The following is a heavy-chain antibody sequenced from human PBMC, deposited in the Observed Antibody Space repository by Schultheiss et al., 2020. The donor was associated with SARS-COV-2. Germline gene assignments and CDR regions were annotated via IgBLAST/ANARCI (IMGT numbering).Heavy chain of an antibody. D-gene: IGHD3-10*01. CDR1: GFTFSSYE. CDR2: ISSSGSTI. V-gene: IGHV3-48*03. CDR3: AGRFGELYYYYYGMDV. J-gene: IGHJ6*02. Sequence: GGSLRLSCAASGFTFSSYEMNWVRQAPGKGLEWVSYISSSGSTIYYADSVKGRFTISRDNSKNSLYLQMNSLRAEDTAVYYCAGRFGELYYYYYGMDVWGQGTTVTVSS.